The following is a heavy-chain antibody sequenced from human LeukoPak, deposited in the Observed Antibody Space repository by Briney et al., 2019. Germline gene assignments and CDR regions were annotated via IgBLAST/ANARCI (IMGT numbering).Heavy chain of an antibody. D-gene: IGHD3-22*01. CDR1: GFTFDDYA. J-gene: IGHJ4*02. Sequence: PGGSLRLSRAASGFTFDDYAMHWVRQAPGKGLEWVSGISWNSGSIGYADSVKGRFTISRDSAKNSLYLQMNSLRAEDTALYYCAKGGYYDSSGYYYPYFDYWGQGTLVTVSS. CDR3: AKGGYYDSSGYYYPYFDY. CDR2: ISWNSGSI. V-gene: IGHV3-9*01.